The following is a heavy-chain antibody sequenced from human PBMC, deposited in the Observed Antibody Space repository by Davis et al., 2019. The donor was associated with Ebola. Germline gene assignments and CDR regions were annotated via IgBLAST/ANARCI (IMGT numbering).Heavy chain of an antibody. Sequence: PGGSLRLSCAASGFIFSDYYMSWIRQAPGTGLEWVSYISSSGSTIYYADSVTGRFTISRDNAKNSLDLQMNSLRAEDTAVYYCARVRSGYSSDYWGQGTPVTVSS. J-gene: IGHJ4*02. D-gene: IGHD3-22*01. CDR2: ISSSGSTI. V-gene: IGHV3-11*04. CDR3: ARVRSGYSSDY. CDR1: GFIFSDYY.